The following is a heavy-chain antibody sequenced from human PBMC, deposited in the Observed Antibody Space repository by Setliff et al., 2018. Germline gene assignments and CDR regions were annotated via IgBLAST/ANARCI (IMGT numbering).Heavy chain of an antibody. Sequence: ASVKVSCKASGYTFTGYYMHWVRQAPGQGLEWMGWINPNSGGTNYAQKFQGWVTMTRDTSISTAYMELSRLRSDDTAVYYCARAPRTYCSSTGCYKDAFNIWGQGTMVTVSS. D-gene: IGHD2-2*02. CDR1: GYTFTGYY. J-gene: IGHJ3*02. CDR2: INPNSGGT. CDR3: ARAPRTYCSSTGCYKDAFNI. V-gene: IGHV1-2*04.